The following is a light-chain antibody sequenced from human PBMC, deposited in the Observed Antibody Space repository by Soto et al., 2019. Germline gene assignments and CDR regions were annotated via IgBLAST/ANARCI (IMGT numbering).Light chain of an antibody. CDR1: QGIGTW. Sequence: DIQMTQSPSSVSASVGDRVTITCRASQGIGTWLGWYQQKPGKAPNLLIYGASSLQSGVPSRFSASGSGTDFTLTITSLQPEDFATYYCQQTNSFPFTFGQGTRLEIK. V-gene: IGKV1-12*01. J-gene: IGKJ5*01. CDR2: GAS. CDR3: QQTNSFPFT.